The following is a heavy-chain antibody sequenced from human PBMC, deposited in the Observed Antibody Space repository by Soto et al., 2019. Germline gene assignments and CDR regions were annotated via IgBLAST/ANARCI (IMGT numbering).Heavy chain of an antibody. CDR3: ARSEDYVSLYLGWMPPHNYYYMDV. D-gene: IGHD3-16*01. CDR2: IYYSGST. V-gene: IGHV4-59*08. J-gene: IGHJ6*03. CDR1: GGSISSYY. Sequence: SETLSLTCTVSGGSISSYYWSWIRQPPGKGLEWIGYIYYSGSTNYNPSLKSRVTISVDTSKNQFSLKLSSVTAADTAVYYCARSEDYVSLYLGWMPPHNYYYMDVWGKGTTVTVSS.